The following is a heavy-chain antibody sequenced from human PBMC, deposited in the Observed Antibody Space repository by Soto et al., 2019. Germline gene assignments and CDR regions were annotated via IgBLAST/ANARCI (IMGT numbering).Heavy chain of an antibody. CDR1: GGSISSGGYY. Sequence: QVQLQESGPGLVKPSQTLSLTCTVSGGSISSGGYYWSWIRQHPGKGLAWIGYFYYSGSTYYNPSLMSRVTIAVDTSAKQFALEVSSVTAADTALDYCARAPYSSGHYFDPWGQGTLVTVSS. V-gene: IGHV4-31*03. J-gene: IGHJ5*02. CDR2: FYYSGST. CDR3: ARAPYSSGHYFDP. D-gene: IGHD6-25*01.